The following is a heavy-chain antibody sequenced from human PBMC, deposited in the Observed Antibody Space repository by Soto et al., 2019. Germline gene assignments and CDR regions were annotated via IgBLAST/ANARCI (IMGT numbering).Heavy chain of an antibody. J-gene: IGHJ3*02. CDR3: ARDRGLPEPDAFDI. Sequence: RASVKVSCKASGYTFTGYYMHWVRQAPGQGLEWMGWINPNSGGTNYAQKFQGWVTMTRDTSISTAYMELSRLRSDDTAVYYCARDRGLPEPDAFDIWGQGTMVTVSS. D-gene: IGHD3-10*01. CDR2: INPNSGGT. V-gene: IGHV1-2*04. CDR1: GYTFTGYY.